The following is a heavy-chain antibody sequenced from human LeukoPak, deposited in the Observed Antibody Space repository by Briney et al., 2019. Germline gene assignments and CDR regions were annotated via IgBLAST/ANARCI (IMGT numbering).Heavy chain of an antibody. CDR2: ISAYNGNT. CDR3: ARSTRIQLWLQENIDY. D-gene: IGHD5-18*01. V-gene: IGHV1-18*01. J-gene: IGHJ4*02. Sequence: ASVKVSCKASGYTFTNYGISWVRQAPGQGLDWMGWISAYNGNTDYAQKLQGRVTMTTDTSTSTAYMELRSLRSDDTAVYYCARSTRIQLWLQENIDYWGQGTLVTVSS. CDR1: GYTFTNYG.